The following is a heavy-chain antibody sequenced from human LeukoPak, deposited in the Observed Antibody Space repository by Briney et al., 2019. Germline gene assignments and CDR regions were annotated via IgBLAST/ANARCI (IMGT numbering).Heavy chain of an antibody. CDR2: IWYDGSNK. V-gene: IGHV3-33*01. J-gene: IGHJ4*02. CDR3: ARESFSGDSSGYYGY. CDR1: GFTFSSYG. Sequence: GRSLRLSCAASGFTFSSYGMHWVRQAPGKGLEWVALIWYDGSNKNYGDSVKGRSTISRDNSKNTLYLQMNSLRAEDTAVYYCARESFSGDSSGYYGYWGQGTLVTVSS. D-gene: IGHD3-22*01.